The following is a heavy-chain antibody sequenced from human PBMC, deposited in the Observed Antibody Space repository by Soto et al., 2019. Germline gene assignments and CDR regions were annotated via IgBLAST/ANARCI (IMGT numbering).Heavy chain of an antibody. CDR3: AREAGHSSGWNHDAFDI. CDR2: IYPGDSDT. Sequence: GESLKISCKGSGYSFTSYWIGWVRQMPGKGLEWMGIIYPGDSDTRYSPSFKGQVTISADKSISTAYLQWSSLKASDTAMYYCAREAGHSSGWNHDAFDIWGQGTMVTVSS. V-gene: IGHV5-51*01. J-gene: IGHJ3*02. D-gene: IGHD6-19*01. CDR1: GYSFTSYW.